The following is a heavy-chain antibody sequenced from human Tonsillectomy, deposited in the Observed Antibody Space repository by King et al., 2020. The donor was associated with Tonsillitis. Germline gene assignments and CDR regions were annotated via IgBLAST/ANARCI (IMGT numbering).Heavy chain of an antibody. Sequence: VQLVESGGGLVQPGGSLRLSCAASGFTFSSYWMSWVRQAPGKGLEWVANIKQDGSEKYYVDSVKGRFTISRDNAKNSLYLQMNSLRAEDTVVYDCARDLSGDNDFDYMGQGTLVTVSS. CDR1: GFTFSSYW. CDR3: ARDLSGDNDFDY. CDR2: IKQDGSEK. D-gene: IGHD4-17*01. J-gene: IGHJ4*02. V-gene: IGHV3-7*01.